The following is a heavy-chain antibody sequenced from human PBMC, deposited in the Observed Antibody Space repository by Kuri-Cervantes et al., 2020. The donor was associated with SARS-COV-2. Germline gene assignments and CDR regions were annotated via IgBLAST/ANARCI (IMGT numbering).Heavy chain of an antibody. CDR2: ISYDGSNK. V-gene: IGHV3-30-3*01. Sequence: GESLKISCAASGFTFSSYAMHWVRQAPGKGLEWVAVISYDGSNKYYADSVKGRFTISRDNSKNTLYLQMNSLRAEDTAVYYCARAPHGVNAFDIWGQGTVVTVSS. CDR1: GFTFSSYA. CDR3: ARAPHGVNAFDI. D-gene: IGHD4-17*01. J-gene: IGHJ3*02.